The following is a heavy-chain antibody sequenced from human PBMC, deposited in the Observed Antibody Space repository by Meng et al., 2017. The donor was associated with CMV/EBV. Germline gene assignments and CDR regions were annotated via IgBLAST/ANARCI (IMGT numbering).Heavy chain of an antibody. CDR1: GFTFSSYW. CDR2: IKQDGSEK. D-gene: IGHD3-3*01. J-gene: IGHJ6*02. CDR3: ARDRDGETYYDFWSGYSHYGMDV. V-gene: IGHV3-7*01. Sequence: GESLKISCAASGFTFSSYWMSWVRQAPGKGLEWVANIKQDGSEKYYVDSVKGQFTISRDNAKNSLYLQMNSLRAEDTAVYYCARDRDGETYYDFWSGYSHYGMDVWGQGTTVTVSS.